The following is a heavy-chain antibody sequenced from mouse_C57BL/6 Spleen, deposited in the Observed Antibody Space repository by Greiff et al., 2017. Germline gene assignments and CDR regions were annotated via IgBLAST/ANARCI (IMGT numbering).Heavy chain of an antibody. CDR1: GYTFPDYP. CDR2: LHPNHGGT. CDR3: ARRQRTGNLDY. J-gene: IGHJ2*01. D-gene: IGHD1-1*01. Sequence: VQLQQSGPELVKPGASVTMSCKASGYTFPDYPMHWVQQSHGQRLEWIGYLHPNHGGTSYNQKFTGKATLTVNKSSSTAYMKLRSLTSEDSAVYYGARRQRTGNLDYWGQGTTVTVSS. V-gene: IGHV1-22*01.